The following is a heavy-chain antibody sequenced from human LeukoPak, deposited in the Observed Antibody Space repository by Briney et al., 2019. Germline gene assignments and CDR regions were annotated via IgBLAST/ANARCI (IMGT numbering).Heavy chain of an antibody. Sequence: PGGSLRLSCAASGFTFSSYGMHWVRQAPGKGLEWVAVISYDGSNKYYADSVKGRFTISRDNSKNTLYLQMNSLRAEDTAVYYCAKAPPTSGSRGDYWGQGTLVTVSS. V-gene: IGHV3-30*18. CDR3: AKAPPTSGSRGDY. D-gene: IGHD1-26*01. J-gene: IGHJ4*02. CDR2: ISYDGSNK. CDR1: GFTFSSYG.